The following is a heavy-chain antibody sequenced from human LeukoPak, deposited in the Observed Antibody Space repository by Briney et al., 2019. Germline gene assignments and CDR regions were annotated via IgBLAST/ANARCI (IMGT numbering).Heavy chain of an antibody. CDR3: ARDFSERTFDI. Sequence: GGSLRLSCAASGFTFSSYAMHWVRQAPGKGLEWVAVISYDGSNKYYADSVKGRFTISRDNSKNTLYLQMNSLRAEDTAVYYCARDFSERTFDIWGQGTMVTVSS. J-gene: IGHJ3*02. V-gene: IGHV3-30-3*01. D-gene: IGHD6-19*01. CDR1: GFTFSSYA. CDR2: ISYDGSNK.